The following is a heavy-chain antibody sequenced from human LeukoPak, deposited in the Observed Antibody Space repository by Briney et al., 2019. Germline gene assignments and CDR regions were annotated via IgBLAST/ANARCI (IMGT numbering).Heavy chain of an antibody. D-gene: IGHD5-24*01. CDR2: INSDGNSS. V-gene: IGHV3-74*01. J-gene: IGHJ4*02. CDR1: GFTFSLYW. Sequence: GGSLRLSCADSGFTFSLYWMNWVRQAPGKGLVLVSHINSDGNSSNYADSVKGRFTISRNNAKNTLYMQMNSLRAVDPAVYFCARGQMIDYWGEGTLVNVA. CDR3: ARGQMIDY.